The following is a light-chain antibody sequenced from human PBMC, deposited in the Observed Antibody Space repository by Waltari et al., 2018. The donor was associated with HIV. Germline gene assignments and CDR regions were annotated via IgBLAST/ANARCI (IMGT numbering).Light chain of an antibody. V-gene: IGKV3-20*01. Sequence: EVVLTQSPRALSLSPGETVSLSCRASKSVNRDYLAWYQQRRGQPPTLLLSGTSVRAPGVPGRFSGSGSGTVFTLTITGLEPEDFTTYLCQQFDDWEYTFGQGTQLDLK. CDR2: GTS. J-gene: IGKJ2*01. CDR3: QQFDDWEYT. CDR1: KSVNRDY.